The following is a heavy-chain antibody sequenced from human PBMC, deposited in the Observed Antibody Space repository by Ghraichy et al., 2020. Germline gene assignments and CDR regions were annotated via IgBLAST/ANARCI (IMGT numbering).Heavy chain of an antibody. V-gene: IGHV3-21*01. CDR2: ISSTSRYT. Sequence: GGSLRLSCAASGFSFSTYSINWVRQAPGKGLEWVSGISSTSRYTYYADSVKGRFTISRDNAKNSLSLQMNNLRVDDTAVYYCARVAAETGTHGLGVWGQGTLVTVSS. CDR3: ARVAAETGTHGLGV. CDR1: GFSFSTYS. D-gene: IGHD6-19*01. J-gene: IGHJ4*02.